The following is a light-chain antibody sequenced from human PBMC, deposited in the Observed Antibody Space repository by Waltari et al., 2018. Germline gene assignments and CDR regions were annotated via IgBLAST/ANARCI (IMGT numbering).Light chain of an antibody. Sequence: QSALTQPASVSGSPGQSITISCTGTSSDVGNYDLVSWYQQHPGKAPNLLIYEVTKRPSAVSNRFSGSKSANTASLTISGLQAEDEADYYCCSHAGSRTVGWVFGGGTKLTVL. J-gene: IGLJ3*02. CDR1: SSDVGNYDL. CDR2: EVT. CDR3: CSHAGSRTVGWV. V-gene: IGLV2-23*02.